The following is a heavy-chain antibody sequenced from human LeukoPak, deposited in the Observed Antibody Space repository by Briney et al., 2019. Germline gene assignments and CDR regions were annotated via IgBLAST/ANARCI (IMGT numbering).Heavy chain of an antibody. J-gene: IGHJ4*02. CDR3: ARVGGIVAAGLFDY. Sequence: SETLSLTCTVSGGSISSYYWDWIRQPAGKGLEWIGRIYTSGRTNYNPSLKSRLTMSVDTSKNRFSLKLSFVTAADTAVYYCARVGGIVAAGLFDYWGQGTLVTVSS. D-gene: IGHD6-13*01. V-gene: IGHV4-4*07. CDR1: GGSISSYY. CDR2: IYTSGRT.